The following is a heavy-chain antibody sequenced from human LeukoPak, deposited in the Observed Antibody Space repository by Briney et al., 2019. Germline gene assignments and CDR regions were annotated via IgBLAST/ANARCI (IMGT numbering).Heavy chain of an antibody. CDR2: IKGSTAET. CDR1: GYIFSNDG. V-gene: IGHV1-18*01. Sequence: AAVKVSRVSSGYIFSNDGIMWVPQAPGQGGERRGWIKGSTAETRYAERFEGRVTMTTDTSTSTAYMELRSLRSDDTAVYYCAREPDLAQFSTGWSRFDYWGQGTVVTVSS. J-gene: IGHJ4*02. CDR3: AREPDLAQFSTGWSRFDY. D-gene: IGHD6-19*01.